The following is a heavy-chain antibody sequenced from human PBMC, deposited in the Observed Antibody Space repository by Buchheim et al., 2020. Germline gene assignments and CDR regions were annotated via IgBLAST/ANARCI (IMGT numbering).Heavy chain of an antibody. CDR3: ARASRLGRVDIVVVPDYGMDV. CDR2: INPSGGST. J-gene: IGHJ6*02. V-gene: IGHV1-46*01. D-gene: IGHD2-2*03. Sequence: QVQLVQSGAEVKKPGASVKVSCKASGYTFTSYYMHWVRQAPGQGLEWMGIINPSGGSTSYAKKFKGRATMTRDTSTSTVYMELSSLRSEDTAVYYCARASRLGRVDIVVVPDYGMDVWGQGTT. CDR1: GYTFTSYY.